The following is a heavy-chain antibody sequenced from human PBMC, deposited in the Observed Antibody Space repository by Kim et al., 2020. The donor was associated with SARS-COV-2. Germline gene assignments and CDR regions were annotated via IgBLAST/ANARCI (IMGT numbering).Heavy chain of an antibody. CDR2: EK. CDR3: ARGRYNGFDY. Sequence: EKNDVDSVKGRFTISRDNAKNSLYLQMHSLRAEDTAVYYCARGRYNGFDYWGQGTLVTVSS. D-gene: IGHD1-20*01. V-gene: IGHV3-7*01. J-gene: IGHJ4*02.